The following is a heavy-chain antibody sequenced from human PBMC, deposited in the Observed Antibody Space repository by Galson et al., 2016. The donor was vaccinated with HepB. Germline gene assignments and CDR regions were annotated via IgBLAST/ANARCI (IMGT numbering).Heavy chain of an antibody. V-gene: IGHV3-30*14. J-gene: IGHJ6*03. CDR3: AKGFCISTSCYAGLAGYHYMDV. CDR2: ISYDANKK. CDR1: GLSLSNYA. D-gene: IGHD2-2*01. Sequence: SLRLSCAASGLSLSNYAVHWVRQAPGKGLSWVAVISYDANKKYYADSVKGRFTISRDNSKNTLSLQMNRLRAEDTAVYYCAKGFCISTSCYAGLAGYHYMDVWGKGTMVTVSS.